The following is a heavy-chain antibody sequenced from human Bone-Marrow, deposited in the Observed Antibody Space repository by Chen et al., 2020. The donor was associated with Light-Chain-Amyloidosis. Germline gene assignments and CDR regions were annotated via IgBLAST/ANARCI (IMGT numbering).Heavy chain of an antibody. J-gene: IGHJ4*02. CDR3: XXDVLCXSSNTCNDY. V-gene: IGHV3-53*02. CDR2: FHTGVTT. Sequence: LMETXGGMIQPGGSLRLSCAGSGFSVSSNYMGWVRQAPGKGLEWVSLFHTGVTTYYTDSVKGRFTISRDNSXXXLXLXXXXXXXXXXXXXXXXXDVLCXSSNTCNDYWGQGTLVTVSS. D-gene: IGHD2-8*01. CDR1: GFSVSSNY.